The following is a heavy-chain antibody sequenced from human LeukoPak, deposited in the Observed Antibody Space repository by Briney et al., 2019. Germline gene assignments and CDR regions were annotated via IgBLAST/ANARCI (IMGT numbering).Heavy chain of an antibody. V-gene: IGHV4-39*07. CDR2: IFYSGAT. CDR1: GGSITNSRWY. J-gene: IGHJ4*02. D-gene: IGHD3-16*02. Sequence: SETLSLTCSVSGGSITNSRWYWGWLRQPPGKGLEWIGSIFYSGATNSNPSLRSRLTISVDTSKNQFSLRLTSVTAADTAVYYCASGIGGVIVRKFDSWGQGTLVTVSS. CDR3: ASGIGGVIVRKFDS.